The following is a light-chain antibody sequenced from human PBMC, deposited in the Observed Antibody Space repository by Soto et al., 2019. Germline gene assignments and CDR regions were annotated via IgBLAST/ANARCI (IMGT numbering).Light chain of an antibody. V-gene: IGLV4-69*02. J-gene: IGLJ3*02. CDR2: VNSDGSH. Sequence: QPVLTQSPSASASLGASVKLTCTLSSGHSSYAIAWHQQQPEKGPRYLMKVNSDGSHSKGDGIPDRFSGSSSGAERYLTISSLHSEDEADYYCQTWGTGIWVFGGGTKLTVL. CDR3: QTWGTGIWV. CDR1: SGHSSYA.